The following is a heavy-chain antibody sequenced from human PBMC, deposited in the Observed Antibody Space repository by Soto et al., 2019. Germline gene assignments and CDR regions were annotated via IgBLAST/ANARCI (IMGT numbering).Heavy chain of an antibody. V-gene: IGHV1-69*01. CDR3: ARGDYDILTGYPRWFDP. CDR1: GGTFSSYA. J-gene: IGHJ5*02. CDR2: IIPIFGTA. Sequence: QVQLVQSGAEVKKPGSSVKVSCKASGGTFSSYAISWVRQAPGQGLEWMGGIIPIFGTANYAQKFQGRVTIAADESTSTAYMELSSLRSEDTAVYYCARGDYDILTGYPRWFDPWGQGTLVTVSS. D-gene: IGHD3-9*01.